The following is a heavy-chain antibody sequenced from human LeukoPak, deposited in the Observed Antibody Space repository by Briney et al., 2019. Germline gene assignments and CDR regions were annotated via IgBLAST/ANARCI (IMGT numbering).Heavy chain of an antibody. CDR1: GLTFSSHW. CDR3: ATQQGGDPAY. CDR2: ITNDGSST. D-gene: IGHD3-16*01. J-gene: IGHJ4*02. V-gene: IGHV3-74*01. Sequence: GGSLRLSCAASGLTFSSHWMHWVRQAPGKGLVWVSRITNDGSSTTYADSVRGRFTISRDNAKNMLYLQVNSLRAEDTAVCYCATQQGGDPAYWGQGPWSPSPQ.